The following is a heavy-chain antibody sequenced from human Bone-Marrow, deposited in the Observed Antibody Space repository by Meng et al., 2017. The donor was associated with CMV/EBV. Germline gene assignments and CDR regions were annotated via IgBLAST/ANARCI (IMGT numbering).Heavy chain of an antibody. D-gene: IGHD6-19*01. Sequence: GESLKISCAASGFTFSSYWMSWVRQAPGKGLEWVAVIWYDGSNKYYADSVKGRFTISRDNSKNTLYLQMNSLRAEDTAVYYCAKDRGGSGWYVDAFDIWGQGTMVPVSS. V-gene: IGHV3-30*02. CDR1: GFTFSSYW. CDR3: AKDRGGSGWYVDAFDI. CDR2: IWYDGSNK. J-gene: IGHJ3*02.